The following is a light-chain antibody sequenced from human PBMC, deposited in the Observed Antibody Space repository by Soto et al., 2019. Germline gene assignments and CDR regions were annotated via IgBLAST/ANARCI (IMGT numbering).Light chain of an antibody. CDR2: GYS. CDR1: SSNIGAGSD. V-gene: IGLV1-40*01. Sequence: QSVLTQPPSVSGAPGQRVTISCTGISSNIGAGSDVHLYQQLPGTAPNLLIYGYSNPPSGVPDRFSGSKAGTSASLAITGLQAEDEAEYYCQSYDSSLSAVVFGGGTKLPVL. J-gene: IGLJ2*01. CDR3: QSYDSSLSAVV.